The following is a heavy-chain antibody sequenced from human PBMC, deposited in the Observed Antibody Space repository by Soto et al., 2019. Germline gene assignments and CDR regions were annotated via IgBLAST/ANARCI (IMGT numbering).Heavy chain of an antibody. CDR2: INHSGST. J-gene: IGHJ4*02. V-gene: IGHV4-34*01. CDR1: GGSFSGYY. CDR3: ASARGYSYGYWSSGGYGDFDY. Sequence: SETLSLTCAVYGGSFSGYYWSWIRQPPGKGLEWIGEINHSGSTNYNPSLKSRVTISVDTSKNQFSLKLSSVTAADTAVYYCASARGYSYGYWSSGGYGDFDYWGKGPLVTVSS. D-gene: IGHD5-18*01.